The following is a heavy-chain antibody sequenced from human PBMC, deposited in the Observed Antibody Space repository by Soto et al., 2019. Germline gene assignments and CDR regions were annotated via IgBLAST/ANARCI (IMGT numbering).Heavy chain of an antibody. Sequence: QVQLVQSGAEVKKPGSSVKVSCRASGGTFSNYAISWVRQAPGQGLEWMGGIVPAFGTPNYAQNLQGRITITADDSTTTVYMDLSSLRSEDTAVYYCAKVRYSSPMGYYYGMDVWGQGTTVTVSS. CDR2: IVPAFGTP. V-gene: IGHV1-69*01. CDR1: GGTFSNYA. D-gene: IGHD6-19*01. CDR3: AKVRYSSPMGYYYGMDV. J-gene: IGHJ6*02.